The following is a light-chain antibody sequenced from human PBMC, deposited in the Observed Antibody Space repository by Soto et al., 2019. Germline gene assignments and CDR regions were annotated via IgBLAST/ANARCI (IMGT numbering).Light chain of an antibody. CDR1: ESVSSN. Sequence: ELVMTQSPANMSMSPGERVTLSCRASESVSSNLAWYQQRPGQAPRLLIYGASTRATETPLRFRGSGSGTEFTLTISSLQSEDLAVYYCQQRSNWPPITFGQGTRLEIK. J-gene: IGKJ5*01. CDR3: QQRSNWPPIT. V-gene: IGKV3-15*01. CDR2: GAS.